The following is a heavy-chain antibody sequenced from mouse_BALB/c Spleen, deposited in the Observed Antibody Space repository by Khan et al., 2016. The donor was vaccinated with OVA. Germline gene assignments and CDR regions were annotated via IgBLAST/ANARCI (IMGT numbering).Heavy chain of an antibody. V-gene: IGHV3-2*02. Sequence: EVQLQESGPGLVKPSQSLSLTCTVTGYSITSDYAWNLIRQFPGNKLEWMGYISYSGGTSYLPSLKSRISFTRDTSKNQFFLQLHSLTTEDSAQYYCGRWFAYWGQGTLVTVS. CDR3: GRWFAY. CDR2: ISYSGGT. J-gene: IGHJ3*01. CDR1: GYSITSDYA.